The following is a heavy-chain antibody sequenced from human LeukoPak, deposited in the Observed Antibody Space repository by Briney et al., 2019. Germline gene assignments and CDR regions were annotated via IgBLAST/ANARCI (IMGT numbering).Heavy chain of an antibody. CDR2: ISGSGGST. Sequence: GGSLRLSCAASGFTFSSYAMSWVRQAPGKGLEWVSAISGSGGSTYYADSVKGWFTISRDNSKNTLYLQMNSLRAEDTAVYYCAKSPDSSGYYLLFDYWGQGTLVTVSS. CDR3: AKSPDSSGYYLLFDY. CDR1: GFTFSSYA. V-gene: IGHV3-23*01. J-gene: IGHJ4*02. D-gene: IGHD3-22*01.